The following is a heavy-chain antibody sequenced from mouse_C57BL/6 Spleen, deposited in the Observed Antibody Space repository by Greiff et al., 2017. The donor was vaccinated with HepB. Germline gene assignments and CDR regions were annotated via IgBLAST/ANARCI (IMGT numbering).Heavy chain of an antibody. CDR1: GFTFSSYT. Sequence: EVMLVESGGGLVKPGGSLKLSCAASGFTFSSYTMSWVRQTPEKRLEWVATISGGGGNTYYPDSVKGRFTISRDNAKNTLYLQMSSLRSEDTALYYCARGYDGGAWFAYWGQGTLVTVSA. V-gene: IGHV5-9*01. CDR3: ARGYDGGAWFAY. D-gene: IGHD2-3*01. J-gene: IGHJ3*01. CDR2: ISGGGGNT.